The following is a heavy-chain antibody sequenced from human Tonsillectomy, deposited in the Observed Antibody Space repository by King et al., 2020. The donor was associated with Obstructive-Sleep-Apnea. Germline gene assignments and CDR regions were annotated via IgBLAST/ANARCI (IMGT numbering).Heavy chain of an antibody. CDR3: ARGGYSYKY. Sequence: VQLVESGGGLVQPGGSLRLSCAASGFTFSSYAMHWVRQAPGKGLEYVSAISSNGGSTYYANSVKGRFTISRDNSKNTLYRQMGSLRAEDMAVYYCARGGYSYKYWGQGTLVTVSS. V-gene: IGHV3-64*01. CDR2: ISSNGGST. D-gene: IGHD5-18*01. CDR1: GFTFSSYA. J-gene: IGHJ4*02.